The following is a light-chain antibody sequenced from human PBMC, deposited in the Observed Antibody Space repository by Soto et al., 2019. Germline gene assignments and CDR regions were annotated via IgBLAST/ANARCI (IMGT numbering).Light chain of an antibody. CDR1: QSVSSSY. Sequence: EIVLTQSPGTLSLSPGERATLSCRASQSVSSSYLAWYQQKPGQAPRLLIYGASSRATGIPDRFSGSGSGTDFTLTISRLEPEDFSLYYCQQYCSSPPLTFGQGTKVEIK. J-gene: IGKJ1*01. V-gene: IGKV3-20*01. CDR2: GAS. CDR3: QQYCSSPPLT.